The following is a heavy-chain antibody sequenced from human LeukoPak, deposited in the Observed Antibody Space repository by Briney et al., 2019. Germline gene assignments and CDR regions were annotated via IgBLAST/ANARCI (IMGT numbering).Heavy chain of an antibody. V-gene: IGHV1-2*02. CDR3: ARGSESSGWYWGKGANDY. D-gene: IGHD6-19*01. Sequence: ASVKVSCKASGYTFTGYYKHWVRQAPGQGLEWMGWINPNSGGTNYAQKFQGRVTMTRDTSISTAYMELSRLRSDDTAVYYCARGSESSGWYWGKGANDYWGQGTLVTVSS. CDR1: GYTFTGYY. CDR2: INPNSGGT. J-gene: IGHJ4*02.